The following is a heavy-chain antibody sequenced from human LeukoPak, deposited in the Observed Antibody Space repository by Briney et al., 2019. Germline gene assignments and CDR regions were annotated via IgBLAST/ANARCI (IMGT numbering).Heavy chain of an antibody. CDR1: GFTFSSYW. J-gene: IGHJ4*02. Sequence: GGSLRLSCAASGFTFSSYWMSWVRQAPGKGLEWVAQIKQDGSEKYYVDSVKGRFTISRDNAKNSLYLQMNSLRAEDTAVYYCARDYRRYGDYPWYFDYWGQGTLVTVSS. D-gene: IGHD4-17*01. CDR2: IKQDGSEK. CDR3: ARDYRRYGDYPWYFDY. V-gene: IGHV3-7*01.